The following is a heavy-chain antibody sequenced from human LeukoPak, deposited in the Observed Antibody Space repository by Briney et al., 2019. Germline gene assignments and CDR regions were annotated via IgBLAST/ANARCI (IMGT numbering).Heavy chain of an antibody. Sequence: GGSLRLSCAASGFTFSSYAMHWVRQAPGKGLEWVAVISYDGSNKYYADSVKGRFTISRDNSKNTLYLQMNSLRAEDTAVYYCASRATVTTDRFWFDPWGQGTLVTVSS. CDR2: ISYDGSNK. CDR3: ASRATVTTDRFWFDP. J-gene: IGHJ5*02. D-gene: IGHD4-11*01. V-gene: IGHV3-30*14. CDR1: GFTFSSYA.